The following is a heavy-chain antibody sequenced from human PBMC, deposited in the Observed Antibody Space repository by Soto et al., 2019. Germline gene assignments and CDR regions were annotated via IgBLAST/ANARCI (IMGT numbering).Heavy chain of an antibody. V-gene: IGHV3-48*01. CDR1: GFTFRNYG. CDR3: AKDTTPYYYGSAPFDY. J-gene: IGHJ4*02. CDR2: IGIGSSTK. D-gene: IGHD3-10*01. Sequence: GGSLRLSCAASGFTFRNYGMNWVRQAPGKGLEWVSYIGIGSSTKYYADSVKGRFTISRDNAKNSLYLQMNSLRAEDTAVYYCAKDTTPYYYGSAPFDYWGQGTLVTVSS.